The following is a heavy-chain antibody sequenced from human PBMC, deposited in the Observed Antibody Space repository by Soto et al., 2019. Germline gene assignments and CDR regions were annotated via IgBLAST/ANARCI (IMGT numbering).Heavy chain of an antibody. CDR3: ARRLGYASGMDV. CDR1: GASIRTNNYY. V-gene: IGHV4-39*01. CDR2: IYYSGNT. D-gene: IGHD2-2*01. J-gene: IGHJ6*02. Sequence: QLQLQESGPGLVKPSETLSLTCTVSGASIRTNNYYWAWIRQPPGKGLEWIGTIYYSGNTFYNPSLKSRVTISGDTSKNQFSLKLSSVTAADTAVYYCARRLGYASGMDVWGQGTTVTVSS.